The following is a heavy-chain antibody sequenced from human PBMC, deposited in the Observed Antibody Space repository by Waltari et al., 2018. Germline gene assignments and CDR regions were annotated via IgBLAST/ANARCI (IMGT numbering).Heavy chain of an antibody. CDR3: ARHAVAGTAAWFDP. D-gene: IGHD6-19*01. Sequence: QVQLVQSGAEVKKPGASVKVSCKASGYTFTSYYMHWVRQAPGQGLEWMGIINPSGGSTSDVHKFQGRVTMTRETSTGRGDMGLSSLRSEDTAVYYCARHAVAGTAAWFDPWGQGTLVTVSS. CDR1: GYTFTSYY. J-gene: IGHJ5*02. V-gene: IGHV1-46*01. CDR2: INPSGGST.